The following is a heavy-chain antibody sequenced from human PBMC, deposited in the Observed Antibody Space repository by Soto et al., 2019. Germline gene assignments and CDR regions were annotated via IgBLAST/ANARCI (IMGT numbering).Heavy chain of an antibody. D-gene: IGHD6-19*01. CDR1: GGTFSSYT. CDR2: IIPILGIA. V-gene: IGHV1-69*02. CDR3: ASELAVAGTFRPYYFDY. Sequence: GASVKVSCKASGGTFSSYTISWVRQAPGQGLEWMGRIIPILGIANYAQKFQGRVTITADESTSTAYMELSSLRSEDTAVYYCASELAVAGTFRPYYFDYWGQGTLVTVSS. J-gene: IGHJ4*02.